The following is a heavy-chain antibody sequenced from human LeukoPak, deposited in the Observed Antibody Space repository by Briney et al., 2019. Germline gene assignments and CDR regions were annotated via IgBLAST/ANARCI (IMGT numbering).Heavy chain of an antibody. Sequence: ASVKVSCKASGYTFNSYGISWVRQAPGQGLEWMGWVSAYNGHTNYAQKFQGRVTMTTDTSTSTASMELRSLRSDDTAVYYCARDYGDNNWFDHWGQGTLVTVSS. J-gene: IGHJ5*02. V-gene: IGHV1-18*01. D-gene: IGHD4-17*01. CDR2: VSAYNGHT. CDR3: ARDYGDNNWFDH. CDR1: GYTFNSYG.